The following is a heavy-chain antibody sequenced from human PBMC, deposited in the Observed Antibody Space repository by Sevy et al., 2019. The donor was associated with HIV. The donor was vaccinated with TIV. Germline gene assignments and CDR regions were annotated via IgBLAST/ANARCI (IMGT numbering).Heavy chain of an antibody. Sequence: ASVKVSCKASGYSFTVYYVHWLRQAPGQGLEWMGWINPGTGGTYFARRFQDRVTLTTGKSITTAFMELNGLTFEDTAVYYCARMGDYADTSGYYPLKYWGQGTLVTVSS. J-gene: IGHJ4*02. CDR1: GYSFTVYY. D-gene: IGHD3-22*01. CDR3: ARMGDYADTSGYYPLKY. V-gene: IGHV1-2*02. CDR2: INPGTGGT.